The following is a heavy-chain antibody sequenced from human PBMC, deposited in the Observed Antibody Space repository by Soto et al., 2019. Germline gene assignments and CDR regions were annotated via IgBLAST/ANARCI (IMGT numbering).Heavy chain of an antibody. J-gene: IGHJ4*02. D-gene: IGHD3-16*02. V-gene: IGHV3-23*01. CDR1: GFTFSNSA. CDR3: AKDRALNYNSICGSYRRYLVFDY. Sequence: EVQLLESGGGLVQPGGSLRLSCAASGFTFSNSAMSWVRQAPGKGLEWVSSISGSGDSTYYADSVKGRFTISRDNSKSTLYPQMNSLRAEDTAIYYCAKDRALNYNSICGSYRRYLVFDYWGQGTLVTVSS. CDR2: ISGSGDST.